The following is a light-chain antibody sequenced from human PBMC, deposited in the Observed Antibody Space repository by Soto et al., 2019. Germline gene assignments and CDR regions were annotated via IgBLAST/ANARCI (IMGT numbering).Light chain of an antibody. J-gene: IGLJ2*01. CDR2: TNN. V-gene: IGLV1-47*01. Sequence: QSVLTQPPSASGTPGQRVTISCSGSSSNIGSNYVYWYQQIPGTAPKLLIYTNNQRPSGVPDRCSGSKSGTSASLAISGLRSEDEADYYCAAWDDSLSVVVFGGGTKLTVL. CDR1: SSNIGSNY. CDR3: AAWDDSLSVVV.